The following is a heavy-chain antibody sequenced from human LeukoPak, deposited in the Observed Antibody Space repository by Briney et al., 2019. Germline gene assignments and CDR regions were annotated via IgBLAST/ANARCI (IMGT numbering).Heavy chain of an antibody. V-gene: IGHV4-4*07. CDR3: ARGGYYYDSSGYYSFDY. CDR2: IHTSGSP. J-gene: IGHJ4*02. CDR1: GVSISSYY. D-gene: IGHD3-22*01. Sequence: AAETLSLTCPVSGVSISSYYWSWIRQPAGKGLEWIGRIHTSGSPNYNPSLKSRVTMSVDTSKNQFSLKLSSVTAADTAVYYCARGGYYYDSSGYYSFDYWGQGTLVTVSS.